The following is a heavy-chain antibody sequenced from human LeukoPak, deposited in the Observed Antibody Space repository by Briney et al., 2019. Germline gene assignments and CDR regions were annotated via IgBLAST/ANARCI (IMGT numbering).Heavy chain of an antibody. Sequence: SETLSLTCAVSGGSISSSNWWSWVRQPPGKGLEWIGEIYHSGSTNYNPSLKSRVTISVDKSKNQFSLKLSSVTAADTAVYYCARGAPNLARIWFDPWGQGTLVTVSS. V-gene: IGHV4-4*02. CDR2: IYHSGST. D-gene: IGHD3-16*01. CDR1: GGSISSSNW. J-gene: IGHJ5*02. CDR3: ARGAPNLARIWFDP.